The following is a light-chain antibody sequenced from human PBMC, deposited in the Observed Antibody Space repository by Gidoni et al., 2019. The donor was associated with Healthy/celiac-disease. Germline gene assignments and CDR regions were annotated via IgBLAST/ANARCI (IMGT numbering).Light chain of an antibody. V-gene: IGLV2-14*01. Sequence: QSALTQPASVSGSPGQSITISCTGTSSDVGGYNYVSWYQQHPGNAPKLMIYEVSNRPSGVSNRFSGSKSGNTASLTISGLQAEDEADYYCNAYTSSSTEVFGGGTKVTVL. J-gene: IGLJ2*01. CDR1: SSDVGGYNY. CDR3: NAYTSSSTEV. CDR2: EVS.